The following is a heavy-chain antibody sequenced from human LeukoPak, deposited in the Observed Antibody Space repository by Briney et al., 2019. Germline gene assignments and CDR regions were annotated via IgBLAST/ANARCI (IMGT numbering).Heavy chain of an antibody. CDR3: AKGHTGYFFTIDY. CDR2: ISTNGHNA. Sequence: GGSLRLSCAASGFTFSTCGMGWVRQAPGKGPEWVAAISTNGHNAYYPDSVKGRFTISRGNSENTLYLQMNTLRAEDTAVYYCAKGHTGYFFTIDYWGQGTLVTVSS. CDR1: GFTFSTCG. J-gene: IGHJ4*02. V-gene: IGHV3-23*01. D-gene: IGHD5-18*01.